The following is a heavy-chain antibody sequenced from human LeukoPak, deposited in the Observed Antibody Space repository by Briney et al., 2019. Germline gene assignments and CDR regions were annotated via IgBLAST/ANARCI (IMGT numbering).Heavy chain of an antibody. CDR2: INHSGST. CDR1: GGSFSGYY. CDR3: ARPSGYCSGGSCYRAGMDV. J-gene: IGHJ6*02. Sequence: SETLSLTCAVYGGSFSGYYWSWVRQPPGKGLEWIGEINHSGSTNYNPSLKSRVTISVDTSKNQFSLKLSSVTAADTAVYYCARPSGYCSGGSCYRAGMDVWGQGTTVTVSS. V-gene: IGHV4-34*01. D-gene: IGHD2-15*01.